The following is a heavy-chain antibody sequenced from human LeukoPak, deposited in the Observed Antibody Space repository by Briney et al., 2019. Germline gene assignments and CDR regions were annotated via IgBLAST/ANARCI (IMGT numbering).Heavy chain of an antibody. V-gene: IGHV3-23*01. CDR3: AKDLGFGGYAFDI. CDR2: ISGSGGST. D-gene: IGHD3-10*01. Sequence: GGSLRLSCAASGFTFSSYAMSWVRQAPGKGLEWVSAISGSGGSTYYAHSVKGRFTISRDNSKNTLYLQMNSLRAEDTAVYYCAKDLGFGGYAFDIWGQGTMVTVSS. J-gene: IGHJ3*02. CDR1: GFTFSSYA.